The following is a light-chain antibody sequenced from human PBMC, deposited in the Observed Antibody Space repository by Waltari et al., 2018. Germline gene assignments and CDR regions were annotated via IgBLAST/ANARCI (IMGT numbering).Light chain of an antibody. Sequence: QSALTQPRSVSGSPGQSVTVSCTGTSSAIGDYACVSWYQHHPGQAPKLFIYDVSKRPSGVPDRFSASKSGNTASLTISGLQAEDEADYYCYSYAGSHEFGGGTKLTVL. CDR3: YSYAGSHE. CDR2: DVS. CDR1: SSAIGDYAC. V-gene: IGLV2-11*01. J-gene: IGLJ2*01.